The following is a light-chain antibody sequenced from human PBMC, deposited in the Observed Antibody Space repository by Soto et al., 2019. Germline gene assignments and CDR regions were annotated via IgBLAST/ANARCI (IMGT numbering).Light chain of an antibody. CDR2: WAS. CDR1: QRVLYSSNNNNY. CDR3: QQYESTPPT. J-gene: IGKJ2*01. V-gene: IGKV4-1*01. Sequence: DIVMTQSPDSLAVSLGERATINCKSSQRVLYSSNNNNYLAWYQQRPGQPPKLLIYWASTRESGVPDRFSGSGSGTDFTLTITSLQAEDVAVYYCQQYESTPPTFGQGTKLEIK.